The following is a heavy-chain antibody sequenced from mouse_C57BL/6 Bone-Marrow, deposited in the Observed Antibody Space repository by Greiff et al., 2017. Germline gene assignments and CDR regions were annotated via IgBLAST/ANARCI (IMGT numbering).Heavy chain of an antibody. D-gene: IGHD6-2*01. CDR1: GFSFNTYA. CDR3: VRTTLVRYYYAMDY. V-gene: IGHV10-1*01. J-gene: IGHJ4*01. Sequence: EVNLVESGGGLVQPKGSLKLSCAASGFSFNTYAMNWVRQAQGKGLEWVARIRSKRNNYATYYADSVKDRFTISRDDSESSLYLQMNNLRTEYTAMDYCVRTTLVRYYYAMDYWCQGTSVTVSS. CDR2: IRSKRNNYAT.